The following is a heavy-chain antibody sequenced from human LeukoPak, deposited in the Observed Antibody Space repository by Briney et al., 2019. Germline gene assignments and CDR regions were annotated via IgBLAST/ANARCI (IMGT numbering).Heavy chain of an antibody. CDR3: SRDPYGDPNWFDP. CDR2: IRSKAYGETT. J-gene: IGHJ5*02. Sequence: GGSLRLSCTASGFIFGDYAMNWFRLAPGKGLEWVGFIRSKAYGETTDYAASVKGRFTISRDDSKSIAYLQMNSLKTEDTAVYYCSRDPYGDPNWFDPWGQGTLVTVSS. CDR1: GFIFGDYA. V-gene: IGHV3-49*03. D-gene: IGHD4-17*01.